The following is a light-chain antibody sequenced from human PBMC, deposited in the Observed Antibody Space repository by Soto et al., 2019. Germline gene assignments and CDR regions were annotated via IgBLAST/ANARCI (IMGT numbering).Light chain of an antibody. CDR2: VAS. Sequence: EIVMTQSPATLSVSPGERATLSCWASQSVSSNLAWYQQKPGQAPRLLIYVASTRATGIPARFSGSGSGTEFTLTISSLQSEDFAVYYCQQYNNWPLTFGGGTKVEI. CDR1: QSVSSN. J-gene: IGKJ4*01. V-gene: IGKV3-15*01. CDR3: QQYNNWPLT.